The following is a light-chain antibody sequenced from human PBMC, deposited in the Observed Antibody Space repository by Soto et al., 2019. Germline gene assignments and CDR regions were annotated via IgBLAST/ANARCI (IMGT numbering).Light chain of an antibody. J-gene: IGLJ1*01. CDR3: SSYTSSSTPYV. V-gene: IGLV2-14*01. Sequence: QSALTQPASVSGSPGQSITISCTGTSSDVGGYNYVSWYQQHPGKAPKLVIYEVTKRPSGVSNRFSGSKSGNTASLTISGLQAEDEAEYHCSSYTSSSTPYVFGTGTKVTVL. CDR1: SSDVGGYNY. CDR2: EVT.